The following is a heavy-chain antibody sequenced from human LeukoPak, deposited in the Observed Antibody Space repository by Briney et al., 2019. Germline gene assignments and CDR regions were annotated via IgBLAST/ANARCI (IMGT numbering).Heavy chain of an antibody. CDR1: GYTFTGYY. V-gene: IGHV1-2*06. CDR3: ARQGAYSSAIGMGY. CDR2: INPNSGGT. D-gene: IGHD6-19*01. Sequence: ASVKVSCKASGYTFTGYYIHWLRQAPGQGLEWMGRINPNSGGTNYAQKFQGRVTMTRDTSTRTVYMEVSSLKPEDTAVYYCARQGAYSSAIGMGYWGQGTLVTVSS. J-gene: IGHJ4*02.